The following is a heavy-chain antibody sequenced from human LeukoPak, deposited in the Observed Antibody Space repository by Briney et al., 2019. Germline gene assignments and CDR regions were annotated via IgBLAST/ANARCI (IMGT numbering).Heavy chain of an antibody. CDR3: AKDGLASTQLLRFGELSSSDAFDI. D-gene: IGHD3-10*01. CDR2: ISGSGGST. Sequence: GGSLRLSCAASGFTFSSYAMSWVRQAPGRGLEWVSAISGSGGSTYYADSVKGRFTISRDNSKNTLYLQMNSLRAEDTAVYYCAKDGLASTQLLRFGELSSSDAFDIWGQGTMVTVSS. J-gene: IGHJ3*02. V-gene: IGHV3-23*01. CDR1: GFTFSSYA.